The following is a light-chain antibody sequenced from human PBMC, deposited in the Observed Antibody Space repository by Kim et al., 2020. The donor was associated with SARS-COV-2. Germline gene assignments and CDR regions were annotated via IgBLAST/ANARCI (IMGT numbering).Light chain of an antibody. CDR2: YDS. J-gene: IGLJ3*02. CDR1: NIGSKS. CDR3: QVWDSSSDPRV. Sequence: SYELTQQPSVSVAPGKTARITCGGNNIGSKSVHWYQQKPGQAPVLVIYYDSDRPSGIPERFSGSNSGNTATLTISRVEAGDEADYYCQVWDSSSDPRVFGGGTKLTVL. V-gene: IGLV3-21*04.